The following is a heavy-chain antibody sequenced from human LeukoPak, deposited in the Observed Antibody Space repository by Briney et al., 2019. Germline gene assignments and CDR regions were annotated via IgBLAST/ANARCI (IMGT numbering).Heavy chain of an antibody. CDR2: IYYSGST. Sequence: SETLSLTCTVSGASISSSSYYWGWIRQPPGKGLEWIGSIYYSGSTNYNPSLKSRVTISLDTSKNQFSLKLSSVSAEDTALYYCARERLGGSYYRPVDYWGQGTLVTVSS. CDR1: GASISSSSYY. D-gene: IGHD1-26*01. J-gene: IGHJ4*02. CDR3: ARERLGGSYYRPVDY. V-gene: IGHV4-39*07.